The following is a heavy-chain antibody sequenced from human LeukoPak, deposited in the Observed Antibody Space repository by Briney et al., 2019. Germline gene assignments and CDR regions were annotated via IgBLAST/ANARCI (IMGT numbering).Heavy chain of an antibody. Sequence: SETLSLTCALYDRSLNGYYWTWIRQPPGKGLEWIGEISQSGAINYNPSLQSRVTFLVDTSKNQVSLKLSAVTAADTAMYYCARGPARSFDFWSGYYNWGLGTLVTVSS. CDR1: DRSLNGYY. J-gene: IGHJ4*02. D-gene: IGHD3-3*01. CDR2: ISQSGAI. CDR3: ARGPARSFDFWSGYYN. V-gene: IGHV4-34*01.